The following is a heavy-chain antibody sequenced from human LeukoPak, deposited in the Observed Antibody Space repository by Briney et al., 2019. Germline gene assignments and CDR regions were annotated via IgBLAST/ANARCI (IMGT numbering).Heavy chain of an antibody. V-gene: IGHV4-31*03. D-gene: IGHD5-12*01. Sequence: SQTLSLTSTVSAGSLSSGGYYWSWIRQHPGKGLEWIGYIYYSGSTYYNPSLKSRVTISVDTSKNQFSLKLSSVTAAYTAVYYCARAGGYSGYDRTPIDYWGQGTLVTVSS. CDR3: ARAGGYSGYDRTPIDY. CDR1: AGSLSSGGYY. J-gene: IGHJ4*02. CDR2: IYYSGST.